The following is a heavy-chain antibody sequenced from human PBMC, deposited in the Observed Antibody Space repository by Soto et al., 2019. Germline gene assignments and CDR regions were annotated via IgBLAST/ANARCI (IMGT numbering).Heavy chain of an antibody. CDR2: ISGSGGST. CDR3: AKAARGGSGSYYNPGYFDY. V-gene: IGHV3-23*01. D-gene: IGHD3-10*01. CDR1: GLTFSSYA. J-gene: IGHJ4*02. Sequence: GSLRLSCAASGLTFSSYAMHWVRQAPGKGLEWVAVISGSGGSTYYAESVKGRFTISRDNSKNTLYLQMNSLRAEDTAVYYCAKAARGGSGSYYNPGYFDYWGQGTLVTVSS.